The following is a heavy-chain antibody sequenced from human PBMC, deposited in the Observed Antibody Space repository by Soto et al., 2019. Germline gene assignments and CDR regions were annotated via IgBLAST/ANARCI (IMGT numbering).Heavy chain of an antibody. V-gene: IGHV1-18*01. CDR3: ARVLPPVDS. Sequence: QVQLVQSGAEVKKPGASVKVSCKASGYTFTSYAISWVRQAPGQGLEWMGWISAYNGNTNYAQKLQGRVTMTTDTCTGTAYMELRCLRSDDTALSYCARVLPPVDSWGQGPLVTVSS. CDR2: ISAYNGNT. J-gene: IGHJ4*02. CDR1: GYTFTSYA.